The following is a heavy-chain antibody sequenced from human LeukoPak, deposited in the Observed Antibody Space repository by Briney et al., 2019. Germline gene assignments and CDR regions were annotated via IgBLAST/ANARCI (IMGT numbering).Heavy chain of an antibody. J-gene: IGHJ4*02. CDR2: IIPILGIA. V-gene: IGHV1-69*04. CDR1: GGTFSSYA. CDR3: ARDYYDSSGYYYVVGYFDY. Sequence: SVKVSCKASGGTFSSYAINWVRQAPGQGLEWMGRIIPILGIANYAQKFQGRVTITADKSTSTAYMELSSLRSEDTAVYYCARDYYDSSGYYYVVGYFDYWGQGTLVTVSS. D-gene: IGHD3-22*01.